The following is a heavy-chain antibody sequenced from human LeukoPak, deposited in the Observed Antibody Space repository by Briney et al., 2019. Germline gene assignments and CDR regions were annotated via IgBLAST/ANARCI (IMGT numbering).Heavy chain of an antibody. CDR2: ISGSSGST. V-gene: IGHV3-23*01. CDR3: AKADIVVVPAAMRVRYYYGMDV. D-gene: IGHD2-2*01. CDR1: GFTFSSYA. J-gene: IGHJ6*02. Sequence: GGSLRLSCAASGFTFSSYAMSWVRQAPGKGLEWVSAISGSSGSTYYADSVKGRFTISRDNSKNTLYLQMNSLRAEDTAVYYCAKADIVVVPAAMRVRYYYGMDVWGQGTTVTVSS.